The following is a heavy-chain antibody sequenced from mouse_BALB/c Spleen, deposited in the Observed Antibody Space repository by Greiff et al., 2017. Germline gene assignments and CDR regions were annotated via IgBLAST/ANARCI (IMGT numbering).Heavy chain of an antibody. V-gene: IGHV1-4*02. D-gene: IGHD4-1*01. CDR2: INPSSGYT. CDR3: ARSSWDESAMDY. Sequence: QVQLQQSAAELARPGASVKMSCKASGYTFTSYTMHWVKQRPGQGLEWIGYINPSSGYTEYNQKFKDKTTLTADKSSSTAYMQLSSLTSEDSAVYYCARSSWDESAMDYWGQGTSVTVSS. CDR1: GYTFTSYT. J-gene: IGHJ4*01.